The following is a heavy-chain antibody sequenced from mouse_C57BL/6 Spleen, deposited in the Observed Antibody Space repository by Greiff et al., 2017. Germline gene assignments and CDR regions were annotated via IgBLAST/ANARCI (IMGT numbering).Heavy chain of an antibody. Sequence: QVQLQQSGAELVRPGTSVKMSCKASGYTFTNYWIGWAKQRPGHGLEWIGDIYPGGGYTNYNEKFKGKATLTADKSSSTAYMQFSSLTSEDSAIYYCARGDSYYGSSYGGFAYWGQGTLVTVSA. J-gene: IGHJ3*01. CDR3: ARGDSYYGSSYGGFAY. CDR2: IYPGGGYT. CDR1: GYTFTNYW. V-gene: IGHV1-63*01. D-gene: IGHD1-1*01.